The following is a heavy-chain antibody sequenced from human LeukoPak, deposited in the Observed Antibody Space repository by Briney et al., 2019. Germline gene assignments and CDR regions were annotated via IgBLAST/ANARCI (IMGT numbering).Heavy chain of an antibody. CDR3: ARVGEQLGFDY. V-gene: IGHV3-21*01. CDR1: GFTFSGFS. D-gene: IGHD3-10*01. J-gene: IGHJ4*02. CDR2: ISSRSSNI. Sequence: PGGSLRLSCAASGFTFSGFSMNWVRQTPGKGMEWVSSISSRSSNIYYAHSMKGRFTISRDNAKNSLCLQMNSLRAEDTAVYYCARVGEQLGFDYWGQGTLVTVSS.